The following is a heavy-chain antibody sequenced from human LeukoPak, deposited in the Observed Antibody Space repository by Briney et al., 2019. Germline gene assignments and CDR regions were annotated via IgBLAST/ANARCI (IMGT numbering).Heavy chain of an antibody. CDR2: IYHSGST. CDR1: GGSISSRNW. J-gene: IGHJ6*04. D-gene: IGHD2-15*01. CDR3: ARDSRYCSGGSCYVYYYYGMDV. Sequence: SETLSLTCAVSGGSISSRNWWSCVRQPPGKGLEWIGEIYHSGSTNYNPSLKSRVTISVDKSKNQFSLKLSSVTAADTAVYYCARDSRYCSGGSCYVYYYYGMDVWGKGTTVTVSS. V-gene: IGHV4-4*02.